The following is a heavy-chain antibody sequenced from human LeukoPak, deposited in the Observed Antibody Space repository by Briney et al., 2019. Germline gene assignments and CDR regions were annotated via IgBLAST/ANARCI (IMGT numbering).Heavy chain of an antibody. J-gene: IGHJ4*02. V-gene: IGHV3-48*01. D-gene: IGHD6-19*01. CDR2: ISRDGYMT. Sequence: GGSLRLSCGGSGFPFGGQSMAWVRQAPGKGLEWVSYISRDGYMTKYADDVAGRFTISRDNAKGSLYLQMNGLRAEDTAVYYCASLDHTGWIFDYWGQGTLVTVSS. CDR3: ASLDHTGWIFDY. CDR1: GFPFGGQS.